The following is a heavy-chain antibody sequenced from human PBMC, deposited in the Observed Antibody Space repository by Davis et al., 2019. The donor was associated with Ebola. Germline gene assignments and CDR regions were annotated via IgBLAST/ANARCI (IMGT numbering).Heavy chain of an antibody. Sequence: PGGSLRLSCAASGFTFNTYGMHWVRQAPGKGLEWVAMTSADGSDTDYADSVKGRFFISRDNSKNTLYLQMNSLRSEDTALYFCARDQGYCTTTSCHNVGSYFDYWGQGTLVTVSS. V-gene: IGHV3-30*03. CDR1: GFTFNTYG. CDR3: ARDQGYCTTTSCHNVGSYFDY. CDR2: TSADGSDT. D-gene: IGHD2-2*02. J-gene: IGHJ4*02.